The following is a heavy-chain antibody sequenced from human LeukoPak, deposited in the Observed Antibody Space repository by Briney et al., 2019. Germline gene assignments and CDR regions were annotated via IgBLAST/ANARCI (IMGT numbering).Heavy chain of an antibody. CDR2: IKQDGSKK. J-gene: IGHJ3*02. CDR1: GFPFSSYW. Sequence: GGTLRLSCVASGFPFSSYWMTWVRQAPGKGLEWVANIKQDGSKKSYVDSVKGRFTISRDNAKNSLYLQMNSLRDEDTAVYYCARERHSYGRDGFDIWGRGTLATVSS. CDR3: ARERHSYGRDGFDI. D-gene: IGHD5-18*01. V-gene: IGHV3-7*01.